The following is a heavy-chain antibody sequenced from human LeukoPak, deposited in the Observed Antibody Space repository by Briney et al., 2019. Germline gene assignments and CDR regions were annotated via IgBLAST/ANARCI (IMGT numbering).Heavy chain of an antibody. J-gene: IGHJ4*02. V-gene: IGHV6-1*01. CDR3: ARESGIVGAHFDY. CDR1: GYSVSSNSAA. CDR2: TYYRSKWYN. D-gene: IGHD1-26*01. Sequence: SQTLSLTCAMAGYSVSSNSAALNWIRQSPSRGLEWLGRTYYRSKWYNDYAVSVKSRITINPDTSKNQFSLQLNSVTPEDTAVYYCARESGIVGAHFDYWGQGTLVTVSS.